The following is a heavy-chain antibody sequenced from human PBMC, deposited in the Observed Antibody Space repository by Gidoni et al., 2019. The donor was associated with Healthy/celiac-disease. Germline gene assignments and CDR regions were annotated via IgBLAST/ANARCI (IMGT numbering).Heavy chain of an antibody. J-gene: IGHJ4*02. Sequence: QVPLQESGPGLVKPSQTLSLTCTVSGCPISSGGYYWSWIRQHPGKGLEWIGYIYYSGSTYYNPSLKSRVTIAVDTSKNQFSLKLSSVTAADTAVYYCARGRELPGGIDYWGQGTLVTVSS. CDR1: GCPISSGGYY. D-gene: IGHD1-26*01. CDR3: ARGRELPGGIDY. CDR2: IYYSGST. V-gene: IGHV4-31*03.